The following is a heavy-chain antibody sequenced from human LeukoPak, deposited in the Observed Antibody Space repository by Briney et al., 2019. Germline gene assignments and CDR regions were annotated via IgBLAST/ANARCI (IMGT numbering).Heavy chain of an antibody. J-gene: IGHJ4*02. CDR3: AKGLIVVVPAAIRD. V-gene: IGHV3-30*02. CDR2: IRYDGSSK. CDR1: GFNFNTYG. Sequence: PGGSLRLSCAASGFNFNTYGMHWVRQTPGRGLEWVAFIRYDGSSKYNTDSVKGRFTVSRDNSKNTLYLQMNSLRAEDTAVYYCAKGLIVVVPAAIRDWGQGTLVTVSS. D-gene: IGHD2-2*01.